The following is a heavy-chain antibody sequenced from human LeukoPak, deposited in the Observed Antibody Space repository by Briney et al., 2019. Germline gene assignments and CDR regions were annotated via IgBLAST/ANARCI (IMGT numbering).Heavy chain of an antibody. Sequence: PGGSLRLSCAASGFTFSSYAMSWVRQAPGKGLEWVSVISNSGGSTFYADSVKGRFTISRDNSKNTLYLQMNSLRDEDTAVYYCARDSGDYAAPVDYWGQGTLVTVSS. CDR3: ARDSGDYAAPVDY. CDR1: GFTFSSYA. CDR2: ISNSGGST. V-gene: IGHV3-23*01. D-gene: IGHD4-17*01. J-gene: IGHJ4*02.